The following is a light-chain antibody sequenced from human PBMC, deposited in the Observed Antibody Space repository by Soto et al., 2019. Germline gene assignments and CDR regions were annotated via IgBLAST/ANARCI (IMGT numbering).Light chain of an antibody. J-gene: IGKJ2*01. Sequence: DIQLTQSPSFLSASVGDGVTITCRASQSISSWLAWYQQKPGKAPKLLIYAASTLQSGVPSRFSGSGSGTEFTLTISSLQPEDFATHYCQQLNSYSYTFGQGTKVDIK. CDR2: AAS. CDR3: QQLNSYSYT. V-gene: IGKV1-9*01. CDR1: QSISSW.